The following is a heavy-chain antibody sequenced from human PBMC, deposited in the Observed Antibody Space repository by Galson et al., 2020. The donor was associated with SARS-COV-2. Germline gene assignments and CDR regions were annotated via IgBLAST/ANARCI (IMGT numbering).Heavy chain of an antibody. CDR1: GGSFSGYY. V-gene: IGHV4-34*01. CDR2: INSSGST. Sequence: MASETLSLTCAVYGGSFSGYYWSWIRQPPGKGLEWIGEINSSGSTNYNPSLKSRVTISVDTSKNHFSLKLSSVTAADTAVYYCAREENFFLVGTATRMCYCDYWGRGTLATVSS. CDR3: AREENFFLVGTATRMCYCDY. D-gene: IGHD2-21*02. J-gene: IGHJ4*02.